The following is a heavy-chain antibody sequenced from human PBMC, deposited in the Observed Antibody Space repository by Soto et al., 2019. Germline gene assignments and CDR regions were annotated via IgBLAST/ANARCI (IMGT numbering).Heavy chain of an antibody. CDR1: GYTFTSYG. V-gene: IGHV1-18*01. D-gene: IGHD3-10*01. CDR3: ARDPYYGGSGKNPTNWFDP. CDR2: ISAYNGNT. Sequence: QVQLVQSGAEVKKPGASVKVSCKASGYTFTSYGISWVRQAPGQGLEWMGRISAYNGNTNYAQKLQGGVTMTTDTSTSPAYMELRSVGCDGTAVYYCARDPYYGGSGKNPTNWFDPWGQGTLVTVAS. J-gene: IGHJ5*02.